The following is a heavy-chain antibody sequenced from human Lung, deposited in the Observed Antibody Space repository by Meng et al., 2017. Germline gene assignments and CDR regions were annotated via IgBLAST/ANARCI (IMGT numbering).Heavy chain of an antibody. Sequence: QVQLVQSGAEVKKPGASVKVSCKASGYTFTDYYIHWVRQAPGQGLEWMGRINPNSGDTNYVQKFQGRVTMTRDTSISTAYMELTRLRSDDTAIYYCARENVGDGGYDFDFWGRGTLVTVSS. CDR2: INPNSGDT. CDR3: ARENVGDGGYDFDF. D-gene: IGHD5-12*01. CDR1: GYTFTDYY. J-gene: IGHJ4*02. V-gene: IGHV1-2*06.